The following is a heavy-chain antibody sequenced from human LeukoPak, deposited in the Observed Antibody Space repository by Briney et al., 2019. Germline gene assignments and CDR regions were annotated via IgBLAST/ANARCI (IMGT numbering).Heavy chain of an antibody. V-gene: IGHV4-59*08. J-gene: IGHJ5*02. CDR3: ARQSEVAGTQWFDP. D-gene: IGHD6-19*01. Sequence: SQTLSLTCTVSGGSVRSDYWTWIRQPPGKGLEWIAYIHHSGTTNYNPSLNSRVTISLDTSKNQFSLRLTSVTATDTAVYYCARQSEVAGTQWFDPWGQGTLVTVSS. CDR1: GGSVRSDY. CDR2: IHHSGTT.